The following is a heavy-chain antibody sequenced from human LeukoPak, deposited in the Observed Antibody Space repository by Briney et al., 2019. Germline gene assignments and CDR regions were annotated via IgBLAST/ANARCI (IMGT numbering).Heavy chain of an antibody. Sequence: ASVKVSCKASGYTFTGYYMQWVRQAPGQGLEWMGWINPNSGVTNYAQKFQGRVTMTRDTSVNTAYMELSSLRSDDTAVYYCARGGTATDAFDMWGQGTMVTVSS. CDR1: GYTFTGYY. J-gene: IGHJ3*02. V-gene: IGHV1-2*02. CDR2: INPNSGVT. D-gene: IGHD6-25*01. CDR3: ARGGTATDAFDM.